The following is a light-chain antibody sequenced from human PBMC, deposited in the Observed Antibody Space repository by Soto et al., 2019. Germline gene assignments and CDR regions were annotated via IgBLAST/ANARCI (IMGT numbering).Light chain of an antibody. CDR1: QSISSW. Sequence: DIQMTQSPSTLSASVGDRVTITCRASQSISSWLAWYQQKPGKAPKLLIYKASSLESGVPSRFSGSGSGTEFTLTISSPQPDDFATYYCQQYNSYSPWTFGQGPKVDIK. CDR3: QQYNSYSPWT. J-gene: IGKJ1*01. CDR2: KAS. V-gene: IGKV1-5*03.